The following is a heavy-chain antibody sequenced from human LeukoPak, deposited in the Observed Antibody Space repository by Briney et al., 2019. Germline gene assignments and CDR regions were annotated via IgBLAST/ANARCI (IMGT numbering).Heavy chain of an antibody. Sequence: SVKVSCKASGGTFSSYAISRVRQAPGQGLEWMGRIIPILGIANYAQKFQGRVTITADKSTSTAYMELSSLRSEDTAVYYCASDRAAAGNFDYWGQGTLVTVSS. V-gene: IGHV1-69*04. CDR2: IIPILGIA. D-gene: IGHD6-13*01. J-gene: IGHJ4*02. CDR3: ASDRAAAGNFDY. CDR1: GGTFSSYA.